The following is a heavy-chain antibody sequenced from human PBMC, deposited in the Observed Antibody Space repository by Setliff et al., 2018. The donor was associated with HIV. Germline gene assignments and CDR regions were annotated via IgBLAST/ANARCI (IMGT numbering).Heavy chain of an antibody. D-gene: IGHD6-13*01. J-gene: IGHJ5*02. CDR1: GDSISSGSYY. CDR2: IYTSGTT. Sequence: SETLALTCTVSGDSISSGSYYWSWIRQPAGKGREWIGRIYTSGTTNYNPSLKSRVTISVDTSKNQFSLKLSSVTAADTAVYYCARSSSSWSGWFDPWGQGTLVTVSS. V-gene: IGHV4-61*02. CDR3: ARSSSSWSGWFDP.